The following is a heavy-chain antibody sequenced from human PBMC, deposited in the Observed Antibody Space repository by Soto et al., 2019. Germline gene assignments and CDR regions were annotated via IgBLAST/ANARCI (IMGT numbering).Heavy chain of an antibody. Sequence: GESLKISCKVSGYSFTSYWIGWVRQMPGKGLEWMGIIYPGDSDTRYSPSFQGQVTISADKSISTAYLQRSSLKASDTAMYYCARRQPYYYYGMDVWGQGTTVTVSS. V-gene: IGHV5-51*01. CDR3: ARRQPYYYYGMDV. J-gene: IGHJ6*02. CDR2: IYPGDSDT. CDR1: GYSFTSYW.